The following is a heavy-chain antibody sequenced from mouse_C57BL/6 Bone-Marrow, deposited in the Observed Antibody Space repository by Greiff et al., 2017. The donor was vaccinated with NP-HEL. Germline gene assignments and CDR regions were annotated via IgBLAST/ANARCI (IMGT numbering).Heavy chain of an antibody. CDR1: GYTFTSYW. Sequence: EVQLQQSGTVLARPGASVKMSCKTSGYTFTSYWMHWVKQRPGQGLEWIGAIYPGNSDTSYNQKFKGKAKLTAVTSASTAYMELSSLTNEDSAVYYCTRPYGSPPYYFDYWGQGTTLTVSS. D-gene: IGHD1-1*01. CDR3: TRPYGSPPYYFDY. CDR2: IYPGNSDT. J-gene: IGHJ2*01. V-gene: IGHV1-5*01.